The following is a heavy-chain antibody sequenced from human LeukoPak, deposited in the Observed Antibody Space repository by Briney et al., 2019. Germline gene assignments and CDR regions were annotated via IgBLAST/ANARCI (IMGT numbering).Heavy chain of an antibody. D-gene: IGHD7-27*01. CDR1: GGAIQGSG. Sequence: SETLTPPFTLSGGAIQGSGSPGFRQPPGKELEWIGYVSDSGRTNYNPSLRSRVTVSADTSKNQFSLKLSFVTAADTAVYYCASIPLPRGHTWGYYDCWREGTLVTVSS. V-gene: IGHV4-59*08. J-gene: IGHJ4*02. CDR3: ASIPLPRGHTWGYYDC. CDR2: VSDSGRT.